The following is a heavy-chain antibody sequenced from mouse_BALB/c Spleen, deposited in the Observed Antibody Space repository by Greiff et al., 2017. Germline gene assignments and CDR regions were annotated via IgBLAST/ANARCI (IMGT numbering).Heavy chain of an antibody. V-gene: IGHV5-17*02. J-gene: IGHJ4*01. Sequence: EVMLVESGGGLVQPGGSRKLSCAASGFTFSSFGMHWVRQAPEKGLEWVAYISSGSSTIYYADTVKGRFTISRDTPKNTLFLQMTSLRSEDTAMYYCARSTYYYDLDYWGQGTSVTVSS. CDR2: ISSGSSTI. CDR3: ARSTYYYDLDY. CDR1: GFTFSSFG.